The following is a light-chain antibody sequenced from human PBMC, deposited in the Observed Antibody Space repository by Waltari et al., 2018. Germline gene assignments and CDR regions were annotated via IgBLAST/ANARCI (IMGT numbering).Light chain of an antibody. Sequence: ETWVTPSPGNLSFAPGGKGTLSCRASPSVSRALAWYQQKPGQAPKLLIYGASIRATGIPDRFTGSGSGTDFSLTISRLEPEDFAIYFCQHHVRLPAKFGQGTKVEIK. CDR1: PSVSRA. V-gene: IGKV3-20*01. CDR3: QHHVRLPAK. J-gene: IGKJ1*01. CDR2: GAS.